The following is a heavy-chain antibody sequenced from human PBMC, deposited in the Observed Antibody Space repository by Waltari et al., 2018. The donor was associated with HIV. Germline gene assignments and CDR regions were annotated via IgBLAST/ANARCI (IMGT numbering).Heavy chain of an antibody. CDR1: GYTFTRYA. J-gene: IGHJ6*02. D-gene: IGHD3-10*01. V-gene: IGHV1-3*01. CDR3: ARERQNYYGSGSHSMDV. Sequence: QVQLVQSGAEVKKPGASVKVSCKASGYTFTRYAMHWVRQAPGQRLEWMGWSNAGNGNTKYSKKFQGRVTITRDTPASTAHKELSSLRSEDTAVYYCARERQNYYGSGSHSMDVSGQGTTVTVSS. CDR2: SNAGNGNT.